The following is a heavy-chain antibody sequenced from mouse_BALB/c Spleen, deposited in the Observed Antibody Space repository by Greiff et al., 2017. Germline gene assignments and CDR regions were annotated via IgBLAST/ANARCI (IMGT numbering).Heavy chain of an antibody. D-gene: IGHD2-1*01. Sequence: EVQLQQTGPELVKPGASVKISCKASGYSFTDYIMLWVKQSHGKSLEWIGNINPYYGSTSYNLKFKGKATLTVDKSSSTAYMQLNSLTSEDSAVYYCARKGYGNYTWAWFAYWGQGTLVTVSA. CDR2: INPYYGST. CDR1: GYSFTDYI. J-gene: IGHJ3*01. CDR3: ARKGYGNYTWAWFAY. V-gene: IGHV1-39*01.